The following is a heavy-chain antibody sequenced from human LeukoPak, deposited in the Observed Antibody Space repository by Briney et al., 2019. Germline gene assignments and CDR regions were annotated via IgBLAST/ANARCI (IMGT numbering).Heavy chain of an antibody. CDR3: ATEYGSGTWGWFDP. CDR2: IIPIFGTA. V-gene: IGHV1-69*06. CDR1: GGTFSSYA. D-gene: IGHD3-10*01. Sequence: ASVKVSCKASGGTFSSYAISWVRQAPGQGLEWMGGIIPIFGTANYAQKFQGRVTMTEDTSTDTAYMELSSLRSEDTAVYYCATEYGSGTWGWFDPWGQGTLVTVSS. J-gene: IGHJ5*02.